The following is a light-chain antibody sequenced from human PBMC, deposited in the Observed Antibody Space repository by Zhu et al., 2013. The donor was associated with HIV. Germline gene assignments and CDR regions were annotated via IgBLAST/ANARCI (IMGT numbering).Light chain of an antibody. Sequence: EIVMTQSPATLSVSPGERVILSCMASQSVSSNLAWYQQKPGQAPRLVIYDASRRATGIPARFSGSGSGTEFTLSINSLQSEDYAIYYCQHYNNRPPWTFGQGTKVEIK. V-gene: IGKV3D-15*01. CDR2: DAS. CDR3: QHYNNRPPWT. CDR1: QSVSSN. J-gene: IGKJ1*01.